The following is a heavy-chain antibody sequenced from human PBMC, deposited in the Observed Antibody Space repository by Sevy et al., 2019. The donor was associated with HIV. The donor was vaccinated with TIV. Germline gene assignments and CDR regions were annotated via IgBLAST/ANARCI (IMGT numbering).Heavy chain of an antibody. CDR3: ARGVPGAPLA. J-gene: IGHJ4*02. D-gene: IGHD3-10*01. Sequence: GGSLRLSCVVSGFSFKIHYMHWVRQVPGEGLVWVSRVNSDGLITTYADSVKGRFTISRDNAKNTVYLQMTSLRVDDPAVFYGARGVPGAPLAGGRGT. V-gene: IGHV3-74*01. CDR1: GFSFKIHY. CDR2: VNSDGLIT.